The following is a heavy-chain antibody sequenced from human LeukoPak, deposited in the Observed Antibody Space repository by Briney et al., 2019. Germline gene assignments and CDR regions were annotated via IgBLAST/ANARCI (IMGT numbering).Heavy chain of an antibody. CDR2: IWYGGSNK. CDR1: GFTFSSYG. CDR3: AKSYSSSGYFDL. D-gene: IGHD6-6*01. Sequence: PGGSLRLSCAASGFTFSSYGMHWVRQAPGKGLKWVAVIWYGGSNKYYADSVKGRFTISRDNSKNTLYLQMNSLRAEDTAVYYCAKSYSSSGYFDLWGRGTLVTVSS. J-gene: IGHJ2*01. V-gene: IGHV3-30*02.